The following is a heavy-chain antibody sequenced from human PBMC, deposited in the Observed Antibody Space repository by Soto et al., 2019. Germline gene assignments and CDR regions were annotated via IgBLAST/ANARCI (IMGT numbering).Heavy chain of an antibody. CDR2: IYYSGST. CDR3: ARDRSGGFDY. J-gene: IGHJ4*02. CDR1: GGSISSGGYY. Sequence: SETLSLTCTVSGGSISSGGYYWSWIRQHPGKGLEWIGYIYYSGSTYYNPSLKSRGTISVDTSKNQFSLKLSSVTAADTAVYYCARDRSGGFDYWGQGNLVTVSS. V-gene: IGHV4-31*03. D-gene: IGHD6-25*01.